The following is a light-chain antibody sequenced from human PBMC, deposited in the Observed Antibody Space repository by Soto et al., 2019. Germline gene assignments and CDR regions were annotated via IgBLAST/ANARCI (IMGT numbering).Light chain of an antibody. J-gene: IGKJ4*01. V-gene: IGKV1-6*01. CDR2: AAS. CDR1: QGIRND. Sequence: AIQMTKSPSSLSASVGDRVTITCRASQGIRNDLGWYQQKPGKAPKLLIYAASSLQSGVPSRFSGSGSGTDFTLTIISLEPEDFTVYYCQQRTNRPLTFGGGTKVDIK. CDR3: QQRTNRPLT.